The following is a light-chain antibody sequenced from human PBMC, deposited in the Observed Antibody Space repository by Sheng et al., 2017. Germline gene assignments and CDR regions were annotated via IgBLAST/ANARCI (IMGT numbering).Light chain of an antibody. J-gene: IGKJ3*01. V-gene: IGKV1-39*01. Sequence: DIQMTQSPSSLSASVGDRVTITCRAGQTISTYLNWYQQKPGKAPKLLIYGASNLQSGVPSRFSGSGSGTDFTLTITSLQPEDFSTYYCQQSYIFPRTFGPGTKVDV. CDR1: QTISTY. CDR2: GAS. CDR3: QQSYIFPRT.